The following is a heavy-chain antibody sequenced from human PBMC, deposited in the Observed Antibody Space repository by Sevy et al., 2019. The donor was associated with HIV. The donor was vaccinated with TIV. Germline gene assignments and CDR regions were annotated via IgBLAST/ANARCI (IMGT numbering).Heavy chain of an antibody. CDR1: GFTFSSYA. D-gene: IGHD3-9*01. V-gene: IGHV3-30-3*01. Sequence: GGSLRLSCAASGFTFSSYAMHWVRQAPGKGLEWVAVISYDGSNKYYADSVKGRFTISRDNSKNRLYLQMNSLRAEDTAVYYCARSFDDWLLSAFDYWGQGTLVTVSS. CDR2: ISYDGSNK. J-gene: IGHJ4*02. CDR3: ARSFDDWLLSAFDY.